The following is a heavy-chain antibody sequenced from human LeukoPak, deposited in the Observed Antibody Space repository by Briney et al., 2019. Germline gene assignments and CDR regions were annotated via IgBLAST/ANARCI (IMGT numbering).Heavy chain of an antibody. Sequence: GGSLRLSCAASGFTFSSYGMHWVRQAPGKGLEWVAFIRYDGSNKYYADSVKGRFTISRDNSKNTLYLQMNSLRAEDTAVNYCAKADYYYDSSGYFILDYWGQGTLVTVSS. CDR3: AKADYYYDSSGYFILDY. J-gene: IGHJ4*02. CDR2: IRYDGSNK. CDR1: GFTFSSYG. D-gene: IGHD3-22*01. V-gene: IGHV3-30*02.